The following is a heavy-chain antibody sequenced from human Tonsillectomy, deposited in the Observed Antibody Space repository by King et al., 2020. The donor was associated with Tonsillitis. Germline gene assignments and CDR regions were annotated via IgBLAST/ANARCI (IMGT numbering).Heavy chain of an antibody. CDR2: VYSGGST. CDR1: GFTVSSKY. V-gene: IGHV3-66*01. J-gene: IGHJ6*02. Sequence: VQLVESGGGVVQPGGSLRLSCAASGFTVSSKYMTWVRQTPGKGLEWVSVVYSGGSTYYADSVKGRFTISRDNSKNTLSLQMSSLRVEDTAVYYCATGEVPAALHLYYFNYGLDVWGQGTTVTVSS. CDR3: ATGEVPAALHLYYFNYGLDV. D-gene: IGHD2-2*01.